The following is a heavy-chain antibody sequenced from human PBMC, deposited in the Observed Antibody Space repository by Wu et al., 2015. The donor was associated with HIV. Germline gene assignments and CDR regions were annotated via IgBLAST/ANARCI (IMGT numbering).Heavy chain of an antibody. V-gene: IGHV1-69*13. J-gene: IGHJ4*02. D-gene: IGHD3-22*01. CDR3: ARLENYYDYSGYASQ. Sequence: QVQLVQSGAESEEAWVLSEGLLQGFWRHLQQLCFQLGATAPGQGLEWMGRIIPIFGTANYAQKFQGRVTITADESTSTAYMELSSLRSEDTAVYYCARLENYYDYSGYASQWGQGTLVTVSS. CDR1: RHLQQLC. CDR2: IIPIFGTA.